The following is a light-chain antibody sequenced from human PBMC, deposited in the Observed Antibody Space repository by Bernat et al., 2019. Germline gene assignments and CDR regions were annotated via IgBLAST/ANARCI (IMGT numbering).Light chain of an antibody. J-gene: IGKJ5*01. CDR1: QVIGTY. CDR2: GAS. CDR3: QQLDKFPIT. Sequence: DIQLTQSPSFLSASVGDRVTITCRASQVIGTYLAWYHQKPGKAPHLLIYGASTLQSGVPSRFSGSGSGTEFTLTISSLQPEDSATYYCQQLDKFPITVRQGTRLEIK. V-gene: IGKV1-9*01.